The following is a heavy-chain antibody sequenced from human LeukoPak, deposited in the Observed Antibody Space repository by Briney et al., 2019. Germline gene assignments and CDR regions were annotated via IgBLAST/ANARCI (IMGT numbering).Heavy chain of an antibody. CDR2: IYGGGST. J-gene: IGHJ3*02. D-gene: IGHD1-14*01. Sequence: PGGSLRLSCAASGFTFSSYAMSWVRQAPGKGLEWVSVIYGGGSTYYADSVKGRFTISRDNSKNTLYLQMNSLRAEDTAVYFCAAGTSHDAFDIWGQGTMVTVSS. CDR1: GFTFSSYA. CDR3: AAGTSHDAFDI. V-gene: IGHV3-53*01.